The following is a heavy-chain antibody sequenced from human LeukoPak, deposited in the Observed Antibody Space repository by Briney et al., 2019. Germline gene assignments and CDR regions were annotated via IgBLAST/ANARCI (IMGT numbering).Heavy chain of an antibody. V-gene: IGHV4-39*01. CDR3: ARLLGYCSGGSCYPRWFAP. Sequence: SETLSLTCTVSGGSITSSTYCWGWIRQPPGKGLEWIGSICYSGSTYYNPSLKSRVTISVDTSKNQFSLKLSSVTAADTAVYYCARLLGYCSGGSCYPRWFAPWGQGTLVTVSS. CDR2: ICYSGST. D-gene: IGHD2-15*01. CDR1: GGSITSSTYC. J-gene: IGHJ5*02.